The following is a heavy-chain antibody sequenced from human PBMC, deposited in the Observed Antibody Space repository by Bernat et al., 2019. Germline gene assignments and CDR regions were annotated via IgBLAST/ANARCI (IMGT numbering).Heavy chain of an antibody. Sequence: QVTLRESGPALVKPTQTLTLTCTFSGFSLSTSGMCVSWIRQPPGKALEWLARIDWDDDKYYSTSLKTRLTISKDMSKNQVVLTMTNMDPVDTATYYCAREAYYHDSSGYYPIDSWGQGTLVTVSS. CDR1: GFSLSTSGMC. CDR2: IDWDDDK. CDR3: AREAYYHDSSGYYPIDS. J-gene: IGHJ4*02. D-gene: IGHD3-22*01. V-gene: IGHV2-70*15.